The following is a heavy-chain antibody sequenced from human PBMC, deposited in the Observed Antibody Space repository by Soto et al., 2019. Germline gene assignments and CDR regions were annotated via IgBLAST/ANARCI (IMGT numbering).Heavy chain of an antibody. D-gene: IGHD5-18*01. CDR1: GFTFTSSA. J-gene: IGHJ6*02. Sequence: SVKVSCKASGFTFTSSAVQWVRQARGQRLEWVGWIVVGSGNTNYAQKFQERVTITRDMSTSTAYMELSSLRSEDTAVYYCAAEDGYRYGPYGMDVSGPATTVTVSS. V-gene: IGHV1-58*01. CDR2: IVVGSGNT. CDR3: AAEDGYRYGPYGMDV.